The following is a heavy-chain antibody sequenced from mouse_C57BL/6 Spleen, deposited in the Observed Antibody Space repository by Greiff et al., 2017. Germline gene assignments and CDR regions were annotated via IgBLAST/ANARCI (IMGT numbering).Heavy chain of an antibody. CDR2: IDPETGGT. CDR3: TRSSTVVGYFDV. D-gene: IGHD1-1*01. Sequence: VKLVESGAELVRPGASVTLSCKASGYTFTDYEMHWVKQTPVHGLEWIGAIDPETGGTAYNQKFKGKAILTADKSSSTAYMELRSLTSEDSAVYYCTRSSTVVGYFDVWGTGTTVTVSS. J-gene: IGHJ1*03. CDR1: GYTFTDYE. V-gene: IGHV1-15*01.